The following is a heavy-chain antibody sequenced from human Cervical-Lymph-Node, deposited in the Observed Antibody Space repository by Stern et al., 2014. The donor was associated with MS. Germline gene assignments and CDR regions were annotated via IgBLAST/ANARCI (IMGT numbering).Heavy chain of an antibody. CDR2: VWSDGSKK. D-gene: IGHD3-10*01. Sequence: QLVESGGGVVPPGRSLRLSCAASGFTLSNYGMHWVRQTPGKGLEWVADVWSDGSKKYYATSVKGRFIVSRDTSKNILYLQMNSLRDEDTAVYYCARDLAYYALDFLGQGTLVTVSS. J-gene: IGHJ4*02. V-gene: IGHV3-33*01. CDR1: GFTLSNYG. CDR3: ARDLAYYALDF.